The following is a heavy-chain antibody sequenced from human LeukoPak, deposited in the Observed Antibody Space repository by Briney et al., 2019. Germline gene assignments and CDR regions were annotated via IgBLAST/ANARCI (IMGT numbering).Heavy chain of an antibody. D-gene: IGHD3-10*01. Sequence: ASVKVSCKVSGYTLTELSMHWVRQAPGKGLEWMGGFDPEDGETIYAQKFQGRVTMTEDTSTDTAYMELSSLRSEDTAVYYCATETYGSGSYYKRGYYWGQGTLVTVSS. CDR3: ATETYGSGSYYKRGYY. CDR1: GYTLTELS. CDR2: FDPEDGET. J-gene: IGHJ4*02. V-gene: IGHV1-24*01.